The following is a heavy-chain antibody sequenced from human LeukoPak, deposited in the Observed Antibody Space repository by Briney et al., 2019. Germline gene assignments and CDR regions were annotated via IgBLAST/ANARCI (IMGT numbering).Heavy chain of an antibody. CDR3: GRLRSGWSSLSDY. D-gene: IGHD6-19*01. CDR2: INSDGSST. CDR1: GFTFSSYW. V-gene: IGHV3-74*01. J-gene: IGHJ4*02. Sequence: GGSLRLSCAASGFTFSSYWMLWVRQATGKGLVWVSRINSDGSSTGNADSVKGRFTISRDNVKNTVYLPMNRLRAEDTAVYYCGRLRSGWSSLSDYWGQGTQVTVSS.